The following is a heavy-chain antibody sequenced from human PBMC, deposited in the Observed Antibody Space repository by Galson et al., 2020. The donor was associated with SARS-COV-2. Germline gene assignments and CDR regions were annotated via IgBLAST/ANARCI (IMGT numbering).Heavy chain of an antibody. Sequence: GGPLSLPCEPSGLPFTTYAMHWVRQAPGKGPEWVEVIPSDESNRFYEDSLKGRFTIPRDNSKSTLYLQMNSLRADDTAVYYGARGGEWERPYGFDDWGQGTLVTVSS. CDR1: GLPFTTYA. CDR3: ARGGEWERPYGFDD. CDR2: IPSDESNR. D-gene: IGHD1-26*01. J-gene: IGHJ4*02. V-gene: IGHV3-30*04.